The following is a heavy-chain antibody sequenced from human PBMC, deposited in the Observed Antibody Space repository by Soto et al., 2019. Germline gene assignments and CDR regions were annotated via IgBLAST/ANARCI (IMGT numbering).Heavy chain of an antibody. CDR3: AKRNYYGSGSYSRYGMDV. Sequence: QVQLVESGAGVVQPGRSLRLSCAASGFTFSSYGMHWVRQAPGKGLEWVAVISYDGSNKYYADSVKGRFTISRDNSKNTLYLQMNSLRAEDTAVYYCAKRNYYGSGSYSRYGMDVWGQGTTVTVSS. D-gene: IGHD3-10*01. CDR2: ISYDGSNK. V-gene: IGHV3-30*18. CDR1: GFTFSSYG. J-gene: IGHJ6*02.